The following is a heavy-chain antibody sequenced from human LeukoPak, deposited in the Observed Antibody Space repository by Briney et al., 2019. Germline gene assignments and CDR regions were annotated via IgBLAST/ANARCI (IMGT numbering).Heavy chain of an antibody. Sequence: PGGSLRLSCAASGFTFSDHYMDWVRQAPGKGLEWVGRSRNRAKSYTTDYAASVKGRFTISRDDSKSTLYLQMNSLETEDTAVYYCSRDATGDHWGQRTLVSVSS. CDR1: GFTFSDHY. V-gene: IGHV3-72*01. CDR2: SRNRAKSYTT. J-gene: IGHJ4*02. CDR3: SRDATGDH.